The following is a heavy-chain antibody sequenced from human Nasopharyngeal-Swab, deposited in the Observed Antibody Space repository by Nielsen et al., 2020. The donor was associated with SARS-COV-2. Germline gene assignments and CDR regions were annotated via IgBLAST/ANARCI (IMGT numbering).Heavy chain of an antibody. D-gene: IGHD3-22*01. CDR2: ISSSSSTI. CDR3: ARAHYDSSGYYYLDY. V-gene: IGHV3-48*02. J-gene: IGHJ4*02. Sequence: GGSLRLSCAASGLTFSSYSMNWVRQAPGKGLEWVSYISSSSSTIYYADSVKGRFTISRDNAKNSLYLQMNSLGDEDTAVYYCARAHYDSSGYYYLDYWGQGTLVTVSS. CDR1: GLTFSSYS.